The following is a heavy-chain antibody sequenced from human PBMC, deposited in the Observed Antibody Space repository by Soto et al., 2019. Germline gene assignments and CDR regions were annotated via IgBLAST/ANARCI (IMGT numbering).Heavy chain of an antibody. CDR2: IFGSGET. CDR3: VRESDYSDNNGYPLFDY. D-gene: IGHD3-22*01. CDR1: GASMRNYY. J-gene: IGHJ4*02. V-gene: IGHV4-4*07. Sequence: QVQLQESGPGLLKPSETLSLTCTVSGASMRNYYWSWIRQPAGKGLEWIGRIFGSGETYYNPSLKSRIILSVDLSKSQFSLELTSVTAADTAVYFCVRESDYSDNNGYPLFDYWGQGTLVTVSP.